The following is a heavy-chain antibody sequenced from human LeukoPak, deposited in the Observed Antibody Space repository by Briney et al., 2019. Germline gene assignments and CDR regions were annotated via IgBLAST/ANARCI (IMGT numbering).Heavy chain of an antibody. D-gene: IGHD5-24*01. Sequence: PGGSLRLSCAASGFTFSSYAMSWVRQAPGKGLEWVSVISGSGGSAYYADSVKGRFTISRDNSKNTLYLQMSSLRAEDTAVYYCAKAGDGYNRYFDYWGQGTLVTVSS. J-gene: IGHJ4*02. CDR2: ISGSGGSA. CDR1: GFTFSSYA. CDR3: AKAGDGYNRYFDY. V-gene: IGHV3-23*01.